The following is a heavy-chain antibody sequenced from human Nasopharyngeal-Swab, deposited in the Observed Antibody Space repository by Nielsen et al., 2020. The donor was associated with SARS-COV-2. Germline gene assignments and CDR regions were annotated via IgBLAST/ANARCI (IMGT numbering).Heavy chain of an antibody. D-gene: IGHD6-6*01. J-gene: IGHJ4*02. CDR2: INPSGGST. CDR1: FYTFTSYY. Sequence: ASVKVSCKSSFYTFTSYYMHWVRQAPGQGLEWMGIINPSGGSTSYAQKFQGRVTMTRDTSTSTVYMELSSLRSEDTAVYYCARGPTTIAALDYWGQGTLVTVSS. CDR3: ARGPTTIAALDY. V-gene: IGHV1-46*01.